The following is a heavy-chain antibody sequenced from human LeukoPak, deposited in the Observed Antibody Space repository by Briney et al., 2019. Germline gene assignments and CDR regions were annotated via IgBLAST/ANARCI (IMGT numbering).Heavy chain of an antibody. V-gene: IGHV3-23*01. Sequence: GGSLRLSCAASGFIVSNNFMSWVRQAPGKGLEWVSGISDSGGGTYYADSVKGRFTISRDNSKNTLYLQMNSLRAEDTAVYYCTKLPGRAADYWGQGTLVTVSS. CDR2: ISDSGGGT. CDR3: TKLPGRAADY. J-gene: IGHJ4*02. CDR1: GFIVSNNF.